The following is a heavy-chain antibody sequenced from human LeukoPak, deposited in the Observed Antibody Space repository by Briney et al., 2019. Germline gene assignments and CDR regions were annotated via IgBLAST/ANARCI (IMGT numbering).Heavy chain of an antibody. CDR3: AREPGSWGYYYYYGMDV. J-gene: IGHJ6*02. CDR1: GGTISSYS. Sequence: PSETLSLTCTASGGTISSYSWSWIRQPPGKGLEWIGSIYYSGSTNYNPSLKSRVTISVDTSKNQFSLKLSSVTAADTAVYYCAREPGSWGYYYYYGMDVWGQGTTVTVSS. D-gene: IGHD3-16*01. V-gene: IGHV4-59*01. CDR2: IYYSGST.